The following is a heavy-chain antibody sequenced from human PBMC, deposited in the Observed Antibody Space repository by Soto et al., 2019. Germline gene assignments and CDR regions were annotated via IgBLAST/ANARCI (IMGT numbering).Heavy chain of an antibody. J-gene: IGHJ6*02. CDR3: ASHSSGWYQTPNYYYYGMDV. Sequence: GALRLSCAASGFTFSSYEMNWVRQAPGKGLEWVSYISSSGSTIYYADSVKGRFTISRDNAKNSLYLQMNSLRAEDTAVYYCASHSSGWYQTPNYYYYGMDVWGQGTTVTVSS. V-gene: IGHV3-48*03. CDR1: GFTFSSYE. D-gene: IGHD6-19*01. CDR2: ISSSGSTI.